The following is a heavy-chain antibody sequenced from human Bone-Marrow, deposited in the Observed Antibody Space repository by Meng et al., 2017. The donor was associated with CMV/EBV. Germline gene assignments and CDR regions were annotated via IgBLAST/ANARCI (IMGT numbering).Heavy chain of an antibody. CDR1: GFTFSDYE. J-gene: IGHJ6*02. V-gene: IGHV3-21*01. D-gene: IGHD2-8*01. CDR2: ISSSSSYI. Sequence: GESLKISCAASGFTFSDYEMNWVRQAPGKGLEWVSSISSSSSYIYYADSVKGRFTISRDNAKNSLYLQMNSLRAEDTAVYYCARDVVDCTNGVCARRGMDVWGQGTTFTVSS. CDR3: ARDVVDCTNGVCARRGMDV.